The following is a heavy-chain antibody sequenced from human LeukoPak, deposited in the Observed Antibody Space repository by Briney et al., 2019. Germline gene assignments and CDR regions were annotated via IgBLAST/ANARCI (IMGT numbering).Heavy chain of an antibody. Sequence: SVKVSCKASGGTFSSYTISWVRQAPGQGLEWMGGIIPIFGTANYAQKFQGRVTITADESTSTAYMELSSLRSEDTAVYYCARGVLRFLEWLLPLDYWGQGTLVTVSS. CDR3: ARGVLRFLEWLLPLDY. CDR2: IIPIFGTA. CDR1: GGTFSSYT. D-gene: IGHD3-3*01. V-gene: IGHV1-69*13. J-gene: IGHJ4*02.